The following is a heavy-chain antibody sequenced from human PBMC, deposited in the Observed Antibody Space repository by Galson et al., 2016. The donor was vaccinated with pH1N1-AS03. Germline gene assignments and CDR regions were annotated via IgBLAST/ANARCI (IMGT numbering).Heavy chain of an antibody. CDR3: SKDKSYGDYPSWFDP. Sequence: SLRLSCAASGFTFSSYAMSWVRQAPGKGLEWVSAISGRGDSTYYADSVKGRLTTSRDNSKNTLYLQMNSLRAEDTAVYYCSKDKSYGDYPSWFDPWGQGTLVTVSS. CDR1: GFTFSSYA. V-gene: IGHV3-23*01. J-gene: IGHJ5*02. D-gene: IGHD4-17*01. CDR2: ISGRGDST.